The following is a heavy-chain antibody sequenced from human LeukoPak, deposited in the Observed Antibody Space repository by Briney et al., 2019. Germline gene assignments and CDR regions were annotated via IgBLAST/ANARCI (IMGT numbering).Heavy chain of an antibody. V-gene: IGHV3-49*04. Sequence: GGSLRLSCAASGFTFGDYAVSWVRQTPGKGLEWVGFIRSKTYGGAADYAASVQGRFTISRDDSKSIAYLQMNSLRAEDTAVYYCARGFDYWGQGTLVTVSS. J-gene: IGHJ4*02. CDR3: ARGFDY. CDR1: GFTFGDYA. CDR2: IRSKTYGGAA.